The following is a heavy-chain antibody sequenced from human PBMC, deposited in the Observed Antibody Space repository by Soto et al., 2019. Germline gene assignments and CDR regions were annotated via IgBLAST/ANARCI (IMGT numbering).Heavy chain of an antibody. CDR2: INPGSGAA. D-gene: IGHD3-3*01. J-gene: IGHJ3*02. V-gene: IGHV1-46*01. CDR1: GYTVTTHY. CDR3: ARGGEVGVAGSAAFDM. Sequence: QVQLVQSGAEVKKPGASVKISCTASGYTVTTHYMHWVRQAPGRGLEWMGAINPGSGAAKYTQTFQARVTMTRDTSTYTVYKEMSALRYEDTAVFYCARGGEVGVAGSAAFDMWGQGTMVKVSS.